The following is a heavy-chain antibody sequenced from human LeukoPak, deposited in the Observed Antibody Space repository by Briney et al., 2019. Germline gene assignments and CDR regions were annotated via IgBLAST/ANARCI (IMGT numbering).Heavy chain of an antibody. CDR1: GFTFSSYS. CDR2: ISSSSSTI. CDR3: ARDPPPFGWNYAPRAWFDP. Sequence: QTGGSLRLSCAASGFTFSSYSMNWVRQAPGKGLEWVSYISSSSSTIYYADSVKGRFTISRDNAKNSLYLQMNSLRAEDTAVYYCARDPPPFGWNYAPRAWFDPWGQGTLVTVSS. J-gene: IGHJ5*02. D-gene: IGHD1-7*01. V-gene: IGHV3-48*01.